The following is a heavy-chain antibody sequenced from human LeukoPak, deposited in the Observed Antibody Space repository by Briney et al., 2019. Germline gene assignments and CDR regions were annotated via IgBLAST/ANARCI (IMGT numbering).Heavy chain of an antibody. J-gene: IGHJ4*02. CDR3: ARHNHPRPIDY. CDR1: GGSISSGGYY. D-gene: IGHD6-6*01. V-gene: IGHV4-31*03. Sequence: SETLSLTYTVSGGSISSGGYYWSWIRQHPGKGLEWIGYIYYSGSTYYNPSLKSRVTMSVDTSKNQFSLKLSSVTAADTAVYYCARHNHPRPIDYWGQGTLVTVSS. CDR2: IYYSGST.